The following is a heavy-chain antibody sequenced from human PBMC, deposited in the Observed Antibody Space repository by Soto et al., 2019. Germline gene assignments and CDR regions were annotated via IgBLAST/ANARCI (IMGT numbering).Heavy chain of an antibody. J-gene: IGHJ5*02. CDR2: IIPFFGTT. D-gene: IGHD2-2*01. V-gene: IGHV1-69*13. CDR1: GGTFSTYA. CDR3: ASNPLSGPCRSPRCPSFFDP. Sequence: SVKVSCKASGGTFSTYALSWVRQAPGQGLEWMGVIIPFFGTTNYTQKFQGRFTMTADESTSTVYMELTSLRSEDTAVYYCASNPLSGPCRSPRCPSFFDP.